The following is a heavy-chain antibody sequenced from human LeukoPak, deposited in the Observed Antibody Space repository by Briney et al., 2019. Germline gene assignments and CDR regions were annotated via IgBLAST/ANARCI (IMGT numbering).Heavy chain of an antibody. CDR3: ARGGVTTEHPYYHGMDV. Sequence: GRSLRLSCAASGFTFSSYAMHWVGQAPGKGLEWVAVVSYDGSNKYYAESVKGRFTISRDNPKTTLYLHMNRLRAEDTAVYYCARGGVTTEHPYYHGMDVWRQGTTVTVSS. CDR1: GFTFSSYA. D-gene: IGHD4-11*01. CDR2: VSYDGSNK. V-gene: IGHV3-30-3*01. J-gene: IGHJ6*02.